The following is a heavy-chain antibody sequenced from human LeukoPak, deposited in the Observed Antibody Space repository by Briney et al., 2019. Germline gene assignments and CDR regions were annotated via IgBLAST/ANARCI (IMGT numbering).Heavy chain of an antibody. Sequence: NPGGSLRLSCAASGFTFSSYSMNWVRQAPGKGLEWVSSISSSSSHIYYADSVKGRFTISRDNAKNSLYLQMNSLRAEDTAVYYCARYCSGGSCYTKYYFDYWGQGTLGTVS. CDR3: ARYCSGGSCYTKYYFDY. V-gene: IGHV3-21*01. D-gene: IGHD2-15*01. CDR2: ISSSSSHI. CDR1: GFTFSSYS. J-gene: IGHJ4*02.